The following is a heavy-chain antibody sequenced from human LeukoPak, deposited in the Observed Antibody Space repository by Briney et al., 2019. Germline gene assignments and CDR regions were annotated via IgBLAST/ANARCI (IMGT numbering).Heavy chain of an antibody. J-gene: IGHJ4*02. CDR3: VRSMSGRNDF. V-gene: IGHV3-64D*06. Sequence: GGSLRLSCSASGFTFTYYVMHWVRQAPGKGLEFVSAISSDGGSTYYADSVKGRFTISRDNSKNTLYLQLTSLRPEDTAVYYCVRSMSGRNDFWGQGTVVSVSS. D-gene: IGHD3-3*01. CDR1: GFTFTYYV. CDR2: ISSDGGST.